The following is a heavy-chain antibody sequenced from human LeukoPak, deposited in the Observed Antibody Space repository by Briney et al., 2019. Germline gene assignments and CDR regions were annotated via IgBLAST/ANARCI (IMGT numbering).Heavy chain of an antibody. J-gene: IGHJ4*02. Sequence: SQTLSLTCTVSGTSISSGEYHWTWIRQHPGRGLEWIGSIHYSGSTSYNPSLKSRLTISVDTSKNQFSLRVRSVTAADTAVYYCARFYSSSSYWGQGTLVTVSS. CDR1: GTSISSGEYH. CDR3: ARFYSSSSY. CDR2: IHYSGST. V-gene: IGHV4-31*03. D-gene: IGHD6-6*01.